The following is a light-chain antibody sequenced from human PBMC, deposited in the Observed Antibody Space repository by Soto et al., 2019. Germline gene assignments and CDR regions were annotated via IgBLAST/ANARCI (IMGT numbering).Light chain of an antibody. V-gene: IGKV3-11*01. J-gene: IGKJ5*01. CDR2: EAS. CDR3: QQRSNPIT. Sequence: EIVLTQSPATLSLSPGEIATLSCRASQTVSSSLAWYQQKPGQAPRLLIYEASNRATGIPARFSGSGSGTDFTLTISSLEPEDFAVYYCQQRSNPITFGQGTRLEIK. CDR1: QTVSSS.